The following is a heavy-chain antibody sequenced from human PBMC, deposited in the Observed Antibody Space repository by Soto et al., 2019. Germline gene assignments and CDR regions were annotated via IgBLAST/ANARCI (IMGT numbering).Heavy chain of an antibody. CDR3: AKDGGLDITIFGVVTTGDYYGMDV. V-gene: IGHV3-30*18. Sequence: GGSLRLSCAASGFTFSSYGMHWVRQAPGKGLEWVAVISYDGSNKYYADSVKGRFTISRDNSKNTLYLQMNSLRAEDTAVYYCAKDGGLDITIFGVVTTGDYYGMDVWGQGTTVTVSS. CDR2: ISYDGSNK. D-gene: IGHD3-3*01. CDR1: GFTFSSYG. J-gene: IGHJ6*02.